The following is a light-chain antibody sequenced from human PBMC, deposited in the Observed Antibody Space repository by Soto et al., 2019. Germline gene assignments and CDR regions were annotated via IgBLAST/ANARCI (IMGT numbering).Light chain of an antibody. Sequence: QSALTQPASVSGSPGQSITISCTGTSNDVGGYNYVSWYQQHPGKAPKLMIYEVTDRPWGVSNRFSGSKSGNTASLTISGLQAEDEADYYCSSYTHTSTPSCVFXTGTKVTVL. V-gene: IGLV2-14*01. J-gene: IGLJ1*01. CDR2: EVT. CDR3: SSYTHTSTPSCV. CDR1: SNDVGGYNY.